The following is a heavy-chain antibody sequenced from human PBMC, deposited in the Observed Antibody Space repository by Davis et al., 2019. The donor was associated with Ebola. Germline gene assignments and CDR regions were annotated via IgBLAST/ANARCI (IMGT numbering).Heavy chain of an antibody. V-gene: IGHV4-59*01. Sequence: PSETLSLTCTVSGGSISSYYWSWIRQPPGKGLEWIGYIYYSGSTNYNPSLKSRVTISVDTSKNQFSLKLSSVTAADTAVYYCAGGGYSSSLDYWGQGTLVTVSS. CDR3: AGGGYSSSLDY. J-gene: IGHJ4*02. D-gene: IGHD6-6*01. CDR2: IYYSGST. CDR1: GGSISSYY.